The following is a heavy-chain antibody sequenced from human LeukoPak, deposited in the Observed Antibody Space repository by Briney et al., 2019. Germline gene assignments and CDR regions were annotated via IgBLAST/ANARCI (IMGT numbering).Heavy chain of an antibody. CDR3: GRIAVAGTGYFDY. CDR1: GFTFSNYA. CDR2: ISGGGGST. V-gene: IGHV3-23*01. J-gene: IGHJ4*02. D-gene: IGHD6-19*01. Sequence: PGGSLRLTCAASGFTFSNYAMNWVRQAPGKGLEWVSAISGGGGSTYYADSVKGRFTISRDNSKNTLYLQMNSLRAEDTAVYYCGRIAVAGTGYFDYWGQGTLVTVSS.